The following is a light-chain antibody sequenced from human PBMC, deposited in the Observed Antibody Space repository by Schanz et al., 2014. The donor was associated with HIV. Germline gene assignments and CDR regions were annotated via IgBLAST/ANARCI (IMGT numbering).Light chain of an antibody. CDR1: QSVSSY. J-gene: IGKJ1*01. CDR2: GAS. Sequence: EIVMTQSPVTLSVSPGERATLSCRASQSVSSYLAWYQQKPGQAPRLLIYGASTRATGIPDRFSGSGSGTDFTLTISRLEPEDFAVYYCQQYGSSPLFGQGTKVEIK. V-gene: IGKV3-20*01. CDR3: QQYGSSPL.